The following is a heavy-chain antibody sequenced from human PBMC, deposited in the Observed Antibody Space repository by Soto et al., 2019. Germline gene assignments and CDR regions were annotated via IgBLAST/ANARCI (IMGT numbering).Heavy chain of an antibody. Sequence: SVKVSCKASGGTFSSYAISWVRQAPGQGLEWMGGIIPIFGTANYAQKFQGRVTITADESTSTAYMELSSLRSEDTAVYYCAREPIVVVPAANPAHYYYYYGLDVWGQGTTVTVSS. D-gene: IGHD2-2*01. V-gene: IGHV1-69*13. J-gene: IGHJ6*02. CDR2: IIPIFGTA. CDR3: AREPIVVVPAANPAHYYYYYGLDV. CDR1: GGTFSSYA.